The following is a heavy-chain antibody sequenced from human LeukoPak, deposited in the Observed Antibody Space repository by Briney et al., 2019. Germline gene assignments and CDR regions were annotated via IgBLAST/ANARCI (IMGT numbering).Heavy chain of an antibody. J-gene: IGHJ4*02. Sequence: AVKVSCKASGDTFTIYTISRLRQAPGQGLGWVGGVIPIIETPNYAKKFQARVAITIDRSKSTAFMELSNLTSEDTAVYYCARDRLGRVLLLYFDAWGQGTLVTVS. D-gene: IGHD2-15*01. CDR1: GDTFTIYT. CDR2: VIPIIETP. CDR3: ARDRLGRVLLLYFDA. V-gene: IGHV1-69*16.